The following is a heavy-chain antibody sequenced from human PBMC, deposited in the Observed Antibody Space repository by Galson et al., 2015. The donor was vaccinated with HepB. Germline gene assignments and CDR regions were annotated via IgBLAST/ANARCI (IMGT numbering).Heavy chain of an antibody. J-gene: IGHJ6*03. Sequence: SGAEVKKPGESLRISCKGSGYSFTSYWISWVRQMPGKGLEWMGRIDPSDSYTNYSPSFQGHVTISADKSISTAYLQWSSLKASDTAMYYCARHGGIGGVVPYYYYYMDVWGKGTTVTVSS. CDR1: GYSFTSYW. D-gene: IGHD3-3*01. V-gene: IGHV5-10-1*01. CDR2: IDPSDSYT. CDR3: ARHGGIGGVVPYYYYYMDV.